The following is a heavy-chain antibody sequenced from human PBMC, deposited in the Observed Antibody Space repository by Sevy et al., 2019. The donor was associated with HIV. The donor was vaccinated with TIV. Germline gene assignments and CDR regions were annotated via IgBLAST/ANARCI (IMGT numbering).Heavy chain of an antibody. CDR2: IIPIFGTA. CDR3: ARSVGRAYYYDSSGYFSFDY. D-gene: IGHD3-22*01. J-gene: IGHJ4*02. V-gene: IGHV1-69*06. Sequence: ASVKVSCKASGGTFSSYAISWVRQAPGQGLEWMGGIIPIFGTANYAQTFQGRVTITADKSTSTAYMELSSLRSEDTAVYYCARSVGRAYYYDSSGYFSFDYWGQGTLVTVSS. CDR1: GGTFSSYA.